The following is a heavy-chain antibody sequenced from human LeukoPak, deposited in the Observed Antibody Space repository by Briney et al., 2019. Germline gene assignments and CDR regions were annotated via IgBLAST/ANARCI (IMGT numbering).Heavy chain of an antibody. Sequence: GGSLRLSCAASGFTFSDYYISWIRQAPGKGLEWVSYISSSGSTIYYADSVKGRFTFSRDNAKNSLYLQMNSLRAEDTAVYYCARDLGVPAAANVWFDYWGQGTLVTVSS. D-gene: IGHD6-25*01. V-gene: IGHV3-11*01. CDR1: GFTFSDYY. CDR2: ISSSGSTI. J-gene: IGHJ4*02. CDR3: ARDLGVPAAANVWFDY.